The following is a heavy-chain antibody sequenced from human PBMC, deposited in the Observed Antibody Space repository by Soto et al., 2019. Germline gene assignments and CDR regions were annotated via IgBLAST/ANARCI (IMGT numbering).Heavy chain of an antibody. CDR3: VQSRCGGDCLQSYSSHSYYGLDV. CDR2: IYWDDDK. CDR1: GFSLSTTGVG. J-gene: IGHJ6*02. V-gene: IGHV2-5*02. Sequence: QITLKESGPTLVKPTQTLTLTCTFSGFSLSTTGVGVGWIRQPPGKALEWLALIYWDDDKRFNPSLRSRLTITKDTSKNQVVLTMTNMDPVDTATYYCVQSRCGGDCLQSYSSHSYYGLDVWGQGPTVTVSS. D-gene: IGHD2-21*02.